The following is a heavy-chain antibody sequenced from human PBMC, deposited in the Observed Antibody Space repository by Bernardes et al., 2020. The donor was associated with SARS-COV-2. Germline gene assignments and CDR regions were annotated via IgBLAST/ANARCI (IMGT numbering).Heavy chain of an antibody. CDR2: IYYSGST. D-gene: IGHD3-22*01. CDR1: SGSISGYY. CDR3: ARDNLLGEYDSTGYAFDY. V-gene: IGHV4-59*01. J-gene: IGHJ4*02. Sequence: LSLTCTVSSGSISGYYWSWIRQPPGKGLEWIGSIYYSGSTNYNPSLKSRVTISIDTSKNQFSLKLSSVTPADTAVYYCARDNLLGEYDSTGYAFDYWGQGTLVAVSS.